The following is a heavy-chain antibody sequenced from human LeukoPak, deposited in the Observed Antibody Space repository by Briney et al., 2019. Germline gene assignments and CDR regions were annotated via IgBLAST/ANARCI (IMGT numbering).Heavy chain of an antibody. CDR3: TRSGIVGAPGDFDY. D-gene: IGHD1-26*01. CDR2: INPSGGST. V-gene: IGHV1-46*03. J-gene: IGHJ4*02. Sequence: ASVKVSCKASGYTFSSYYMHWVRQAPGQGFEWMGIINPSGGSTKYAQKFQGRVTMTRDASTSTVYMELSSLRSEDTAVYYCTRSGIVGAPGDFDYWGQGTLVTVSS. CDR1: GYTFSSYY.